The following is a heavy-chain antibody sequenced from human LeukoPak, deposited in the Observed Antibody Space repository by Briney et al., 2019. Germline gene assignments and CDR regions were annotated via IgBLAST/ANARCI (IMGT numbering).Heavy chain of an antibody. V-gene: IGHV1-2*06. Sequence: ASVKVSCKASGYTFTGYYMHWVRQAPGQGLEWMGRINPNSGGTNYAQKFQGRVTISVDTSKNQFSLKLSSVTAADTAVYYCARRDSSGYHDAFDIWGQGTMVTVSS. J-gene: IGHJ3*02. D-gene: IGHD3-22*01. CDR3: ARRDSSGYHDAFDI. CDR2: INPNSGGT. CDR1: GYTFTGYY.